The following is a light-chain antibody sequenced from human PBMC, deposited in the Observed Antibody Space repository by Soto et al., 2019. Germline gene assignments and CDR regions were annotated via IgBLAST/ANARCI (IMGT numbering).Light chain of an antibody. Sequence: QSVLTQPASVSGSPGQSITFSCTGTSSDVGGYNYVSWYQQHPGKAPKLMIYEVSNRPSGVSNRFSGSKSGNAASLTISGLHAEDEAVYYCSSYTISSSWVFGGGTELTVL. V-gene: IGLV2-14*01. CDR3: SSYTISSSWV. J-gene: IGLJ3*02. CDR2: EVS. CDR1: SSDVGGYNY.